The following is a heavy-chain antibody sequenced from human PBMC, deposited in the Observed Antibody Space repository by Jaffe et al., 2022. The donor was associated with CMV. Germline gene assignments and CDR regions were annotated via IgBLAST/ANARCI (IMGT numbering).Heavy chain of an antibody. D-gene: IGHD1-1*01. CDR1: GFTFSSYA. CDR3: ATTTFRDPHYYYYYYMDV. V-gene: IGHV3-23*04. J-gene: IGHJ6*03. CDR2: ISGSGGST. Sequence: EVQLVESGGGLVQPGGSLRLSCAASGFTFSSYAMSWVRQAPGKGLEWVSAISGSGGSTYYADSVKGRFTISRDNSKNTLYLQMNSLRAEDTAVYYCATTTFRDPHYYYYYYMDVWGKGTTVTVSS.